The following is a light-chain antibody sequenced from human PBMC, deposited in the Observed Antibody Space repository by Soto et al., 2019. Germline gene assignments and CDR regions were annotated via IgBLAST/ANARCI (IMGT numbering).Light chain of an antibody. Sequence: QSVLTQPPSASGTPGQRVTISCSGSSSNIAINAVSWFQQLPGTAPKLLIFDNNQRPSGVPDRFSGSKSGTSASLAISGLQSEDESDYYCAAWDDSLNGWVFGGGTKLTVL. CDR1: SSNIAINA. J-gene: IGLJ3*02. V-gene: IGLV1-44*01. CDR2: DNN. CDR3: AAWDDSLNGWV.